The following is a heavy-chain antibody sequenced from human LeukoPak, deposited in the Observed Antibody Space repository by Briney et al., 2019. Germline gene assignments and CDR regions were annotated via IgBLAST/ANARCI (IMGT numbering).Heavy chain of an antibody. V-gene: IGHV3-7*01. Sequence: PGGSLRLSCVVSGFTFSSFSMSWVRQAPGKGLEWVANIKQDGSEKYYVDSAKGRFTISRDDAKNSLYLQMNSLTVDDTAVYYCARGRGSQWGQGTLVTVSS. J-gene: IGHJ4*02. CDR3: ARGRGSQ. D-gene: IGHD1-26*01. CDR2: IKQDGSEK. CDR1: GFTFSSFS.